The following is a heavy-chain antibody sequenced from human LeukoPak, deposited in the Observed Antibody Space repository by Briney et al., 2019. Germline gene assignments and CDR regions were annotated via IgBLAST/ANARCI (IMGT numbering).Heavy chain of an antibody. D-gene: IGHD1-14*01. Sequence: GESLKISCKGSGLDLNDYWIGWVRQIPGKGLEWMGIISPSRSETQYSLPFQGQVTISVDKSTSTAYLQWSSLKASDTAIYYCAWRKYFSTWLEPWGQGTLVTVSS. J-gene: IGHJ5*02. CDR2: ISPSRSET. CDR3: AWRKYFSTWLEP. CDR1: GLDLNDYW. V-gene: IGHV5-51*01.